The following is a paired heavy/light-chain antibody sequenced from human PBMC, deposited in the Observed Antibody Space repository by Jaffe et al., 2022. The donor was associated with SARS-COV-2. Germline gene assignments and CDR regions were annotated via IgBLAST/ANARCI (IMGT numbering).Light chain of an antibody. J-gene: IGLJ3*02. CDR1: TGTVTSVHY. Sequence: QAVVTQEPSLTVSPGGTVTLTCGSSTGTVTSVHYPYWFQQRPGQAPRTLISDTSNRRSWTPARFSGSLLGDKAALTLSGAQPEDEAVYYCLLSDSGSRRVFGGGTNLTVL. V-gene: IGLV7-46*01. CDR2: DTS. CDR3: LLSDSGSRRV.
Heavy chain of an antibody. CDR2: ISTHNGNT. CDR1: GYSFSTYG. D-gene: IGHD3-22*01. Sequence: QVQLVQSGAEVKKPGASLKVSCKASGYSFSTYGISWVRQAPGQGLEWMGWISTHNGNTNFAQNFHNRVTMTTDTSTNTAYMELRSLRSDDTAVYYCARDGYYDSSGYFMSWIEGYDVWGQGTTVTVSA. J-gene: IGHJ3*01. V-gene: IGHV1-18*01. CDR3: ARDGYYDSSGYFMSWIEGYDV.